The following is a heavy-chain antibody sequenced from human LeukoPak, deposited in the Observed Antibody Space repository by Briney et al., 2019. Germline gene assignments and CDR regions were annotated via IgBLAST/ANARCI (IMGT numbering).Heavy chain of an antibody. V-gene: IGHV1-2*02. CDR1: GYTFTGYY. CDR2: INLNSGGT. D-gene: IGHD3-3*01. J-gene: IGHJ4*02. CDR3: ARGPRARLVPGLRFLEWLLGE. Sequence: ASVKVSCKASGYTFTGYYMHWVRQAPGQGLEWMGWINLNSGGTNYAQKFQGRVTMTRDTSISTAYMELSRLRSDDTAVYYCARGPRARLVPGLRFLEWLLGEWGQGTLVTVSS.